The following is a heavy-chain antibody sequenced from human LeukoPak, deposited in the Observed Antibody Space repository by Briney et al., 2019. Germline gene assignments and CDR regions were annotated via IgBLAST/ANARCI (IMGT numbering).Heavy chain of an antibody. CDR2: ILSDGSDK. V-gene: IGHV3-30*18. Sequence: GGSLRLSCAASEFTYCHYGMHWVPEAPGKGLEWVAAILSDGSDKYYADSVKGRFTISRDNSKNTLYLKMNSLRAEDTAVYYCAKGNSGFYFYFDYWGQGTLVTVSS. CDR3: AKGNSGFYFYFDY. J-gene: IGHJ4*02. D-gene: IGHD3-22*01. CDR1: EFTYCHYG.